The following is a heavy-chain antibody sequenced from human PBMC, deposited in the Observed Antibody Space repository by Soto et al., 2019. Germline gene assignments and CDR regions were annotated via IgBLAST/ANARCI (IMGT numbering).Heavy chain of an antibody. D-gene: IGHD3-10*01. CDR1: GFTFSSYG. CDR2: ISYDGSNK. V-gene: IGHV3-30*18. CDR3: AKDQLRGVRGVITYYYGMDV. J-gene: IGHJ6*02. Sequence: GGSLRLSCAASGFTFSSYGMHWVRQAPGKGPEWVAVISYDGSNKYYADSEKGRFTISRDNSKNTLYLQMNSLRAEDTAVYYCAKDQLRGVRGVITYYYGMDVWGQGTTVTVSS.